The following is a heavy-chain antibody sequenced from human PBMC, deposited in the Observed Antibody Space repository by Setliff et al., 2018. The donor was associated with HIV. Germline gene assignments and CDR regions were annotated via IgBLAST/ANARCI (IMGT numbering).Heavy chain of an antibody. CDR1: GFIFSKYS. CDR3: ARDLLSYCGGDCYFVDAFDI. Sequence: PGGSLRLSCVASGFIFSKYSMNWVRQAPGEGLEWISYINDVSTTIYYADSVRGRFTISRDNAKNSLFLQMNSLRVEDTAIYYCARDLLSYCGGDCYFVDAFDIWGQGTMVTVS. V-gene: IGHV3-48*01. D-gene: IGHD2-21*02. CDR2: INDVSTTI. J-gene: IGHJ3*02.